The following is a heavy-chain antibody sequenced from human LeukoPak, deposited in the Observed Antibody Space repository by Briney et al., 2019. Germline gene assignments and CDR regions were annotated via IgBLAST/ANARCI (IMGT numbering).Heavy chain of an antibody. CDR2: INPSGGST. V-gene: IGHV1-46*01. CDR3: ARDPDILTGYPLYSFDY. J-gene: IGHJ4*02. CDR1: GYTFTSYD. D-gene: IGHD3-9*01. Sequence: ASVKVSCKASGYTFTSYDINWVRQATGQGLGWMGIINPSGGSTSYAQKFQGRVTMTRDTSTSTFYMEVSSLRSEDTAVYYCARDPDILTGYPLYSFDYWGLGTLVTVSS.